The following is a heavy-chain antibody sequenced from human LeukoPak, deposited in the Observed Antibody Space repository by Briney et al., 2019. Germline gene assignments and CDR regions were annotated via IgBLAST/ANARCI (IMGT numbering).Heavy chain of an antibody. CDR3: ARDFTRQFSPESLDAFDI. J-gene: IGHJ3*02. CDR2: IWYDGSNK. Sequence: GGSLRLSCAASGFTFSSYGMHWVRQAPGKGLEWVAVIWYDGSNKYYADSVKGRFTISRDNSKNTLYLQMNSLRAEDTAVYYCARDFTRQFSPESLDAFDIWGQGTMVTVSS. D-gene: IGHD5-24*01. CDR1: GFTFSSYG. V-gene: IGHV3-33*01.